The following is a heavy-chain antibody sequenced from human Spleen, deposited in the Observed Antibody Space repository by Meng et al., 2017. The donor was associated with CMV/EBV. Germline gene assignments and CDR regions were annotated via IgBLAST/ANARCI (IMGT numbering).Heavy chain of an antibody. V-gene: IGHV4-59*11. CDR1: GGSISSQY. D-gene: IGHD1-7*01. Sequence: SETLSLTCTVSGGSISSQYWSWIRQPPGKGLEWIGVTTNYNPSLRSRVTISKDTSKNQFCLKLSSVTAADTAVYYCARALGRWNYPDYWGQGMPVTVSS. CDR3: ARALGRWNYPDY. J-gene: IGHJ4*02. CDR2: VTT.